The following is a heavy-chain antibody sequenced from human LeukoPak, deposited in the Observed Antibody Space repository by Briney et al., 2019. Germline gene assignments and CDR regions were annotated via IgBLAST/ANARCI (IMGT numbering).Heavy chain of an antibody. CDR3: ARDKRSYDSSAYFHFDF. D-gene: IGHD3-22*01. V-gene: IGHV4-59*01. J-gene: IGHJ4*02. Sequence: PSETLSPTCTVSGASTSSYYWNWIRQSPGKGMERIGYIHYSGSTNYSPSLKSRVSMSLDTSKRLFSLKMTSVTAADAAVYYCARDKRSYDSSAYFHFDFWGQGTLVTVSS. CDR1: GASTSSYY. CDR2: IHYSGST.